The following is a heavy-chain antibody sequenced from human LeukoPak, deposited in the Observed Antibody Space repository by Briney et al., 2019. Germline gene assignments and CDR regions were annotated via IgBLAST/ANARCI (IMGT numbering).Heavy chain of an antibody. Sequence: ASVKVSCKASGYTFTGYYMHWVRQAPGQGLEWMGWINPNSGGTNYAQKFQGRVTMTRDTSISTAYMDLSRLRSDDTAVYYCARGSDIAVVPAAIPQGKWGQGTLVTVSS. V-gene: IGHV1-2*02. CDR1: GYTFTGYY. CDR2: INPNSGGT. J-gene: IGHJ4*02. CDR3: ARGSDIAVVPAAIPQGK. D-gene: IGHD2-2*02.